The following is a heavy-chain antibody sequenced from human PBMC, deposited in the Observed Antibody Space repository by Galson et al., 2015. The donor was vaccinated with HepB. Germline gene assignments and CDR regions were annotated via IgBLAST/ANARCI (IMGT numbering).Heavy chain of an antibody. D-gene: IGHD1-7*01. Sequence: SLRLSCAASGFTFSSYAMHWVRQAPGKGREWVAVISYDGSNKYYADSVKGRFTISRDNSKNTLYLQMNSLRAEDTAVYYCAREGDISLELRYNYYGMDVWGQGTTVTVSS. V-gene: IGHV3-30-3*01. CDR3: AREGDISLELRYNYYGMDV. J-gene: IGHJ6*02. CDR1: GFTFSSYA. CDR2: ISYDGSNK.